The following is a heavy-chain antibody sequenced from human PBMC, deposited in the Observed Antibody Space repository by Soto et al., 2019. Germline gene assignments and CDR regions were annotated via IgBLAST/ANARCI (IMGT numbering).Heavy chain of an antibody. D-gene: IGHD1-7*01. J-gene: IGHJ5*02. V-gene: IGHV1-18*01. CDR3: VGDRGYKWNYGWFDP. Sequence: QVQLVQSGAEVKKPGASVKVSCKASGYTFTSYGISWVRQAPGQGLEWMGRISGYNGNTNYAQKLQGRVTMTTDTSTCTAYMGLRSLRSDDKAVYYCVGDRGYKWNYGWFDPWGQGTLAPVSS. CDR2: ISGYNGNT. CDR1: GYTFTSYG.